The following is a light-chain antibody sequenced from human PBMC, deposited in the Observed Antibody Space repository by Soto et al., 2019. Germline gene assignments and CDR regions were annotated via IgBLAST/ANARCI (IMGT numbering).Light chain of an antibody. CDR3: QQYSYNWP. V-gene: IGKV1-5*03. CDR1: QSISSW. J-gene: IGKJ1*01. Sequence: DIQMTQSPSTLSASVGDRVTITCRASQSISSWLAWYQQKPGTAPKLLIYKASTLQSGVPSRFSGSGSGTEFTLTISSLQPDDFATYYCQQYSYNWPFGQGTNVEIK. CDR2: KAS.